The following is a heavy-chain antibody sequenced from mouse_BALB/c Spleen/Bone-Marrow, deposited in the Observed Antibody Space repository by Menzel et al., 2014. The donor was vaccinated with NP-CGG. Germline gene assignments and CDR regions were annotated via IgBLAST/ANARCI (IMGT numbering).Heavy chain of an antibody. Sequence: VQLQQSGAELVRPGVSVKISCKGSGYTFSDYAMHWVKQSHAKSLEWIGVLSPYYVDGGYNQKFKGKATMTIDTSSSTVYMELVRLTSEDSAIYYCARGGSSGLYHYAMDYWGQGTSVTVSS. CDR3: ARGGSSGLYHYAMDY. CDR2: LSPYYVDG. J-gene: IGHJ4*01. V-gene: IGHV1S137*01. D-gene: IGHD3-1*01. CDR1: GYTFSDYA.